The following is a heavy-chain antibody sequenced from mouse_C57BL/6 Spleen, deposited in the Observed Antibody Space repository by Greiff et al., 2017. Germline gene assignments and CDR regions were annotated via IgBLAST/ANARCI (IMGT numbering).Heavy chain of an antibody. CDR3: ARYALHWYFAF. CDR1: GFTFTDYY. J-gene: IGHJ1*03. V-gene: IGHV7-3*01. CDR2: IRNKANGYTT. Sequence: EVKLVESGGGLVQPGGSLSLSCAASGFTFTDYYMSWVRQPPGKALEWLGFIRNKANGYTTEYRASVKGRFTISRDNSQSILYLQMNALRAEDSATYYCARYALHWYFAFWGTGTTVTVSA.